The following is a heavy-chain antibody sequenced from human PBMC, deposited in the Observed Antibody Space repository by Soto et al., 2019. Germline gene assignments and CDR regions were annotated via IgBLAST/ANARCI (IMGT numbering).Heavy chain of an antibody. CDR3: AGGDSGVYSSNS. CDR1: GYTFTSYG. J-gene: IGHJ5*01. CDR2: ISAYNGNT. Sequence: QVQLVQSGAEVKKPGASVKVSCKASGYTFTSYGISWVRQAPGQGLEWMGWISAYNGNTNYAQKLQGRVTMTTDTARRTAYGERRSWRSDDTAGYYCAGGDSGVYSSNSGAQGTLVTFSS. V-gene: IGHV1-18*01. D-gene: IGHD3-22*01.